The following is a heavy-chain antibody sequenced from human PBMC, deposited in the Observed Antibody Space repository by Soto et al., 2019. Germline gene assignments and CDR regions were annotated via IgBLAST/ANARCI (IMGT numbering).Heavy chain of an antibody. CDR3: ARDPGYSGYDYGYWYFDL. J-gene: IGHJ2*01. Sequence: QVQLQESGPGLVKPSETLSLTCTVSGGSISSYYWSWIRQPPGKGLEWIGYIYYSGSTNYNPSLKSRVSMSVDTSKNQFSLKLSSVTAADTAVYYCARDPGYSGYDYGYWYFDLWGRGTLVTVSS. V-gene: IGHV4-59*01. CDR1: GGSISSYY. D-gene: IGHD5-12*01. CDR2: IYYSGST.